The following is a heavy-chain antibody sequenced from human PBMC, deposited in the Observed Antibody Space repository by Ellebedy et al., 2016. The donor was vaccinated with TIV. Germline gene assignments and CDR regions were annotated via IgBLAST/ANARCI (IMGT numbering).Heavy chain of an antibody. CDR2: INMNTGNP. Sequence: ASVKVSCRASGYSFTGYPMNWVRQAPGQGLEWLGWINMNTGNPTYAQGFTGRFDFSLDTSVSTAYLQISGLKAEDTAVYYCARDSRYNWNDWDYYHMDVWGKGTTVTVSS. J-gene: IGHJ6*03. CDR1: GYSFTGYP. CDR3: ARDSRYNWNDWDYYHMDV. D-gene: IGHD1-1*01. V-gene: IGHV7-4-1*02.